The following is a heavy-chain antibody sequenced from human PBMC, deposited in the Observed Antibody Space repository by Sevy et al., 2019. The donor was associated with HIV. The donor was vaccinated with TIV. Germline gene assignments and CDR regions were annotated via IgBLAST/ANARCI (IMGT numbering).Heavy chain of an antibody. J-gene: IGHJ5*02. CDR1: GFTFSSFA. D-gene: IGHD3-3*01. V-gene: IGHV3-23*01. Sequence: GGSLRLSCAASGFTFSSFAMSWVRQAPGKGLEWVAVISASGGSTDYGDSVKGRFTISRDNSKNTLYLQLNSLRAEDTANYYCAKDAAYFDFRSGYFVENWFGPWGQGTLVTVSS. CDR2: ISASGGST. CDR3: AKDAAYFDFRSGYFVENWFGP.